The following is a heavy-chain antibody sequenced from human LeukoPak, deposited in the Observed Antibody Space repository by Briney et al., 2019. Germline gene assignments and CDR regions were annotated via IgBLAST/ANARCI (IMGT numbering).Heavy chain of an antibody. CDR2: IKEDGTEK. CDR1: GFTFSDFW. CDR3: VRESRPGGAMGLYHNLDY. J-gene: IGHJ4*02. V-gene: IGHV3-7*01. D-gene: IGHD1-1*01. Sequence: EGSLRLSCAGSGFTFSDFWMTWVRQTPGKGLEWVANIKEDGTEKNLVDSVKGRFTISRDNTKNLLFLEMNNLRGDDTAIYYCVRESRPGGAMGLYHNLDYWGQGTLVAVSS.